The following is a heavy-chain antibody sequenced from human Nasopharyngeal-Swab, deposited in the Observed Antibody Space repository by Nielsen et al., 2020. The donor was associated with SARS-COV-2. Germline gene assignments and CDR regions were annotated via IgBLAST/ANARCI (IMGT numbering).Heavy chain of an antibody. Sequence: WIRQSPSSGLEWLGRTYYRSKWYNDYAVSVKSRITINPDTSKNQFSLQLNSVTPEDTAVYYCARDVTIFGVVIFYGMDVWGQGTTVTVSS. CDR3: ARDVTIFGVVIFYGMDV. J-gene: IGHJ6*02. V-gene: IGHV6-1*01. D-gene: IGHD3-3*01. CDR2: TYYRSKWYN.